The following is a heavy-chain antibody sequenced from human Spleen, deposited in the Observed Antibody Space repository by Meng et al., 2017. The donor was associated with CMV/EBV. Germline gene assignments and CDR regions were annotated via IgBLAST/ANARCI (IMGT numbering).Heavy chain of an antibody. Sequence: GESLKILCAASGFTFSDYYMNWVRQAPGKGLEWVSSISSTSSYIYYADSVKGRFTISRDNAKNSLYLQMNSLRAEDTAVYYCARDWLDYSTVRYRAGMDVWGQGTTVTVSS. CDR2: ISSTSSYI. D-gene: IGHD6-13*01. CDR1: GFTFSDYY. J-gene: IGHJ6*02. CDR3: ARDWLDYSTVRYRAGMDV. V-gene: IGHV3-21*01.